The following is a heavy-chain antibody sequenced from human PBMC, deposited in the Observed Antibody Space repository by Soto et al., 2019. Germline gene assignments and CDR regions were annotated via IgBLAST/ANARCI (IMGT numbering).Heavy chain of an antibody. CDR2: INPNSGGT. D-gene: IGHD3-9*01. CDR1: GYTFTGYY. CDR3: ARERRNYDILTGYYPSGMDV. V-gene: IGHV1-2*04. J-gene: IGHJ6*02. Sequence: ASVKVSCKASGYTFTGYYMHWVRQAPGQGLEWMGWINPNSGGTNYAQKFQGWVTMTRDTSISTAYMELSRLRSGDTAVYYCARERRNYDILTGYYPSGMDVWGQGTTVTVSS.